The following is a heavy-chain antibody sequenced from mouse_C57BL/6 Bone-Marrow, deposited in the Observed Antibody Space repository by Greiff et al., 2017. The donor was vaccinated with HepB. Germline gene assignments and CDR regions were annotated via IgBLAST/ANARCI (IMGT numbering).Heavy chain of an antibody. D-gene: IGHD3-1*01. CDR1: GYTFTDYY. Sequence: VQLQQSGPVLVKPGASVKMSCKASGYTFTDYYMNWVKQSHGKSLEWIGVINPYNGGTSYNQKVKGKATLTVDKSSSPAYMELNSLTSEDSAVYYCARRAWYFDVWGTGTTVTVSS. CDR2: INPYNGGT. CDR3: ARRAWYFDV. J-gene: IGHJ1*03. V-gene: IGHV1-19*01.